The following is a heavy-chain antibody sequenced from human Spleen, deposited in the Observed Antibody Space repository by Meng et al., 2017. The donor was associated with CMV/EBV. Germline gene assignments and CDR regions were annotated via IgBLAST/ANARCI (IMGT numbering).Heavy chain of an antibody. J-gene: IGHJ6*02. V-gene: IGHV3-66*01. D-gene: IGHD6-13*01. Sequence: GGSMRLSCAASGFTVSSNYMSWVRQAPGKGLEWVSVIYSGGSTYYADSVKGRFTISRDNAKNSLHLQMNNLRAEDTAVYYCARVGYSNAPAHYYYGLDVWGQGTTVTVSS. CDR2: IYSGGST. CDR3: ARVGYSNAPAHYYYGLDV. CDR1: GFTVSSNY.